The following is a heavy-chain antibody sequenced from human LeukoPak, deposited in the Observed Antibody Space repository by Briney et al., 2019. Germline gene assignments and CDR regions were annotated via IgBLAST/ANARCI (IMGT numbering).Heavy chain of an antibody. V-gene: IGHV4-4*07. Sequence: PSETLSLTCTVSGGSISSYYWSWIRQPAGKGLEWIGRIYTSGSTNYNPSLKSRVTMSVDTSKNQFSLKLSSVTAADTAIYYCARETSLPGYSGGLGFNYWGQGTLVTVSS. J-gene: IGHJ4*02. CDR3: ARETSLPGYSGGLGFNY. CDR1: GGSISSYY. CDR2: IYTSGST. D-gene: IGHD6-19*01.